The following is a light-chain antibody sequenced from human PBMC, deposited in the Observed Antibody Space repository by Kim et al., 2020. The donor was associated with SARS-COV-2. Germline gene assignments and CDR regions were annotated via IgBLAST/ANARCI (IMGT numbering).Light chain of an antibody. CDR2: GKN. CDR3: NSRDSSGHPKYV. CDR1: SLRSYY. J-gene: IGLJ1*01. Sequence: LGQTVRITCQGDSLRSYYPSWYQQKPGQAPVLVIYGKNNRPSGIPDRFSGSSSGNTASLTITGAQAEDEADYFCNSRDSSGHPKYVFGTGTKVTVL. V-gene: IGLV3-19*01.